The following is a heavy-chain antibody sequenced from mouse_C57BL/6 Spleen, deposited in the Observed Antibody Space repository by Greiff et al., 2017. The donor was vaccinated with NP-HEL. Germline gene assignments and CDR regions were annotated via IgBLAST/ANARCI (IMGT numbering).Heavy chain of an antibody. V-gene: IGHV5-4*01. J-gene: IGHJ2*01. CDR2: ISDGGSYT. CDR1: GFTFSSYA. CDR3: ARVAYFDY. D-gene: IGHD1-1*01. Sequence: DVQLVESGGGLVKPGGSLKLSCAASGFTFSSYAMSWVRQTPEKRLEWVATISDGGSYTYYPDNVKGRFTISRDNAKNNLYLQMSHLKSEDTAMYYCARVAYFDYWGQGTTLTVSS.